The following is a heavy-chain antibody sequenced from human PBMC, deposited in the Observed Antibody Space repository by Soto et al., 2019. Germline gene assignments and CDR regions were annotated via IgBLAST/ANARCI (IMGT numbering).Heavy chain of an antibody. CDR1: GGSLNNTNYY. V-gene: IGHV4-39*01. D-gene: IGHD2-15*01. Sequence: SETLSLTCNVSGGSLNNTNYYWGWIRQPPGKGLEWIGSIYYSGSTYYNPSLKSRVTISVDTSKNQFSLKLSSVTAADTAVYYCARPRSGGSCDSGFCPDYYYGMDVWGQGTTVTVSS. J-gene: IGHJ6*02. CDR3: ARPRSGGSCDSGFCPDYYYGMDV. CDR2: IYYSGST.